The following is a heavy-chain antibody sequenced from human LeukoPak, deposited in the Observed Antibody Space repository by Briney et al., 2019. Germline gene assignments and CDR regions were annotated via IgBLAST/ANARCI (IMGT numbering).Heavy chain of an antibody. CDR2: INHSGST. CDR1: GGSFSGYY. D-gene: IGHD3/OR15-3a*01. Sequence: PSETLSLTCAVYGGSFSGYYWSWIRQPPGKGLEWIGEINHSGSTNYNPSLKSRVTISVDTSKNQFSLKLSSVTAADTAVYYCASSGWTLYWFDPWGQGTLVTVSS. J-gene: IGHJ5*02. CDR3: ASSGWTLYWFDP. V-gene: IGHV4-34*01.